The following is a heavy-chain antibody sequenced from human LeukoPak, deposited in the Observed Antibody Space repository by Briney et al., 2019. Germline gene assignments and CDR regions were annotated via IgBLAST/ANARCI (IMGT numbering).Heavy chain of an antibody. CDR2: IIPIFGTA. V-gene: IGHV1-69*06. Sequence: SVKVSCKASGGTFSSYAISWVRQAPGQGLEWMGGIIPIFGTANYAQKFQGRVTITADKSTSTAYMELSSLRSEDTAVYYCASFVDGAAAGWVPAPWGQGTLVTVSS. CDR1: GGTFSSYA. CDR3: ASFVDGAAAGWVPAP. J-gene: IGHJ4*02. D-gene: IGHD6-13*01.